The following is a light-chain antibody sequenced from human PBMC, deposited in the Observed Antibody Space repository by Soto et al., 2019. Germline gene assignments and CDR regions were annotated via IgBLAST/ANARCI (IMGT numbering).Light chain of an antibody. CDR3: QQYNNWPPWT. J-gene: IGKJ1*01. V-gene: IGKV3-15*01. CDR1: QSVSSN. CDR2: GAS. Sequence: EIVMTQSPATLSVSPGERATLSCMASQSVSSNLAWYQQKPGQAPRLLIYGASTRATGIPARFSGSESGTEFTLTISSLQSEDFAVDYCQQYNNWPPWTFGQGTKVEIK.